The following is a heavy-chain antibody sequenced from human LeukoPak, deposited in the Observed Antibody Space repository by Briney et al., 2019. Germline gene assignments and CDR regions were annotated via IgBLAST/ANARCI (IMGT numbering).Heavy chain of an antibody. D-gene: IGHD2-15*01. CDR1: GFTFSSYS. V-gene: IGHV3-21*04. CDR2: ISSSSSYI. Sequence: GGSLRLSCAASGFTFSSYSMNWVRQAPGKGLEWVSSISSSSSYIYYADSVKGRFTISRDNSMNTLSLQMNSLRAEDTAVYYCASLARGYYFDYWGQGTLVTVSS. CDR3: ASLARGYYFDY. J-gene: IGHJ4*02.